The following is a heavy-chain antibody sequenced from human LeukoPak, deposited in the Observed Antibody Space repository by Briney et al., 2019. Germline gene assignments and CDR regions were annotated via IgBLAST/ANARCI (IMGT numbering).Heavy chain of an antibody. V-gene: IGHV1-2*06. Sequence: ASVKVSCKASGYTFTGYYMHWVRQAPGQGLEWMGRINPNSGGTNYAQKFQGRVTMTRDTSISTAYMELSRLRSDDTAVYYCAGVAIYCGGDCYSDYWGQGTLVTVSS. CDR3: AGVAIYCGGDCYSDY. J-gene: IGHJ4*02. CDR1: GYTFTGYY. CDR2: INPNSGGT. D-gene: IGHD2-21*02.